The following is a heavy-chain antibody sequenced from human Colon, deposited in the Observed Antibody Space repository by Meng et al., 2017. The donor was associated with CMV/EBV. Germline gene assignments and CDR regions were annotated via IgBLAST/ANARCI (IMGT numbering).Heavy chain of an antibody. D-gene: IGHD1-14*01. Sequence: GESLKISCAASGFTFSSHWMHWVRQAPGKGLVSVSRINTDGSYVTYADSVKGRFTISRDNAKNTLYLQMNSLRAEDTAFYYCITGAPGGDYWGQGTLVTVSS. CDR3: ITGAPGGDY. CDR2: INTDGSYV. J-gene: IGHJ4*02. V-gene: IGHV3-74*03. CDR1: GFTFSSHW.